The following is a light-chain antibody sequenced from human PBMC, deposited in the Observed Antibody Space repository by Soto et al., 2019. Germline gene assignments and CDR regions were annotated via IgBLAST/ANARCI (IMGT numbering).Light chain of an antibody. J-gene: IGKJ2*01. CDR3: QQYYSYPLA. V-gene: IGKV1-8*01. CDR2: AAS. CDR1: QGISCY. Sequence: AIRMTQSPSSLSASTGDRVTITCRASQGISCYLAWYQQKPGKAPKLLIYAASTLQSGVPSRFSGSGSGTDFTLTISCLQSEDFATYYCQQYYSYPLAFGQGTKLEIK.